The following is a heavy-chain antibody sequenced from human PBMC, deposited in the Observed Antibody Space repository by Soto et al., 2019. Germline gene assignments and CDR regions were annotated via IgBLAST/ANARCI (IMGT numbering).Heavy chain of an antibody. CDR2: ISAYNGNT. CDR1: GYTFTSYG. J-gene: IGHJ4*02. V-gene: IGHV1-18*01. CDR3: ARDSLSLDYYGSGASGY. Sequence: QVQLVQSGAEAKKPGASVKVSCKASGYTFTSYGISWVRQAPGQGLEWMGWISAYNGNTNYAQKLQGRVTMTTDTSTSTAYMELRSLRSDDTAVYYCARDSLSLDYYGSGASGYWGQGTLVTVSS. D-gene: IGHD3-10*01.